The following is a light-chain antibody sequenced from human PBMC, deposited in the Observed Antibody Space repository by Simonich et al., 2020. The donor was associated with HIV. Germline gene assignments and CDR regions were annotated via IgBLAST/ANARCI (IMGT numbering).Light chain of an antibody. CDR2: AAS. J-gene: IGKJ4*01. CDR3: QQYYSTPLT. V-gene: IGKV1-39*01. Sequence: DIQLTQSPSSLSASLGDRVTITCQASQSSSSYLNWDQQKPGKAPKLLIYAASSLKSGVPSRFSGSGSGTDFTLTISSLQPEDFATYYCQQYYSTPLTFGGGTKVEIK. CDR1: QSSSSY.